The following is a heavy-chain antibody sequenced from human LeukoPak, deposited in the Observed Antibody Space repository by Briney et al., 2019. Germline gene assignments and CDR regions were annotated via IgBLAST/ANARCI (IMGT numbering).Heavy chain of an antibody. CDR3: ARCERSLDY. Sequence: GEPLKISCKGSGYIFTNYLISWVRQMPEKGLEWMGRIDPSDSYTNYSPSIQGHVTISADKSIRTAYLQWSSLKASDTAIYYCARCERSLDYWGQGTLVTASS. V-gene: IGHV5-10-1*01. CDR2: IDPSDSYT. J-gene: IGHJ4*02. CDR1: GYIFTNYL. D-gene: IGHD3-10*01.